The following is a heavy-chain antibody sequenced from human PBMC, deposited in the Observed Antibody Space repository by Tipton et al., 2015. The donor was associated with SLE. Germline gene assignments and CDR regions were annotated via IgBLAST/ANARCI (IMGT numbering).Heavy chain of an antibody. CDR1: GGSISSHY. J-gene: IGHJ4*02. Sequence: TLSLTCTVSGGSISSHYWSWIRQPPGKGLEWIGYIYYSGSTNYNPSLKSRVTISVDTSKNQFSLKLSSVTAADTAVYYCARAHAPYYDFWSGYYYYFDYWGQGTLVTVSS. D-gene: IGHD3-3*01. CDR2: IYYSGST. V-gene: IGHV4-59*11. CDR3: ARAHAPYYDFWSGYYYYFDY.